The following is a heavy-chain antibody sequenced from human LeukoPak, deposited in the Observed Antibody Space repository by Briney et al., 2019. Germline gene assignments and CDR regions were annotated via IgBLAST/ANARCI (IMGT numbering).Heavy chain of an antibody. CDR2: IYYSGST. V-gene: IGHV4-61*01. J-gene: IGHJ3*02. CDR3: TRSTNLEAFDI. CDR1: GGSVSSGTYY. Sequence: SETLSLTCTVSGGSVSSGTYYWSWIRQPPGKGLEWVGYIYYSGSTNYNPSLKSRVTISVDTSKNQCSLKLSSVTTADMAVYYCTRSTNLEAFDIWGQGTMVTVSS. D-gene: IGHD2-8*01.